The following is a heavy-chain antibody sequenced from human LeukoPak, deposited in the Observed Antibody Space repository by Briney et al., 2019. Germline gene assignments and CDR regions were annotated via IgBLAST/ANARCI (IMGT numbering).Heavy chain of an antibody. Sequence: PGGSLRLSCAASGFTFSSYSMNWVRQAPGKGLEWVSSISSSSSYIYYADSVKGRFTISRDNAKNSLYLQMNSLRAEDTAVYYCARSRSGSSIYFDYWGQGTLVTVSS. D-gene: IGHD3-3*01. J-gene: IGHJ4*02. CDR2: ISSSSSYI. CDR1: GFTFSSYS. V-gene: IGHV3-21*01. CDR3: ARSRSGSSIYFDY.